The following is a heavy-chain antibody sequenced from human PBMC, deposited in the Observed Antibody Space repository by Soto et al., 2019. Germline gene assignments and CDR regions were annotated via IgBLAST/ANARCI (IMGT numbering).Heavy chain of an antibody. V-gene: IGHV4-34*01. D-gene: IGHD6-13*01. CDR3: ARGVSTAAAGTGYYYYYGMDV. CDR1: GGSFSGYY. Sequence: SETLSLTXAVYGGSFSGYYWSWIRQPPGKGLEWIGEINHSGSTNYNPSLKSRVTISVDTSKNQFSLKLSSVTAADTAVYYCARGVSTAAAGTGYYYYYGMDVWGQGTTVTVSS. CDR2: INHSGST. J-gene: IGHJ6*02.